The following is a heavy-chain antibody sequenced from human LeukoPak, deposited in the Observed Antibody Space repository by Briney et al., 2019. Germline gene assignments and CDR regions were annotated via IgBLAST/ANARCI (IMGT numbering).Heavy chain of an antibody. CDR3: AKDRTGDIRNGGAFDI. D-gene: IGHD7-27*01. J-gene: IGHJ3*02. CDR2: ISYGGSNK. Sequence: GGSLRLSCAASGFTFSNYGMHWVRQAPGQGLEWVADISYGGSNKYYSDSVKGRFTISRDNSQNTVYLQMNSLRAEDTAVYYCAKDRTGDIRNGGAFDIWGQGTMVTVSS. V-gene: IGHV3-30*18. CDR1: GFTFSNYG.